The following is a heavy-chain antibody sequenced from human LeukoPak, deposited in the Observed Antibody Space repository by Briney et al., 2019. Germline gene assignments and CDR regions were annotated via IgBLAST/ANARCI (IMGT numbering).Heavy chain of an antibody. Sequence: GGSLRLPCAASGFTFSSYAMHWVRQAPGKGLEWVSSISWNSGSIGYADSVKGRFTISRDNAKNSLYLQMNSLRAEDTALYYCAKDISMTRTFRFDYWGQGTLVTVSS. CDR2: ISWNSGSI. V-gene: IGHV3-9*01. D-gene: IGHD4-11*01. CDR1: GFTFSSYA. CDR3: AKDISMTRTFRFDY. J-gene: IGHJ4*02.